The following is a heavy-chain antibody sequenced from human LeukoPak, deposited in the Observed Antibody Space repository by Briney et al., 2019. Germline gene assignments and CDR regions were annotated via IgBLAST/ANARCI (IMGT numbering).Heavy chain of an antibody. Sequence: GGSLRLSRAASGFTVSSNYMSWVRQAPGKGLEWVSVIYSGGSTYYADSVKGRFTISRDNSKNTLYLQMNSLRAEDTAVYYCAGHDYSNYAFGYWGQGTLVTVSS. V-gene: IGHV3-53*01. CDR3: AGHDYSNYAFGY. CDR2: IYSGGST. CDR1: GFTVSSNY. D-gene: IGHD4-11*01. J-gene: IGHJ4*02.